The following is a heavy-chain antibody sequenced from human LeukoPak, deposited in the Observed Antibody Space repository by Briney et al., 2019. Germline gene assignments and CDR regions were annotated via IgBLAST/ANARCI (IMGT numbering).Heavy chain of an antibody. J-gene: IGHJ6*04. V-gene: IGHV3-30*02. Sequence: GGSLRLSCAASGFTFSTYDMHWVRQAPGKGLEWVAYINFDGSHKFYADSVKGRFSVSRDNSQNTLYLQMNSLRAEDTAVYYCAELGITMIGGVWGKGTTVTISS. CDR2: INFDGSHK. CDR1: GFTFSTYD. CDR3: AELGITMIGGV. D-gene: IGHD3-10*02.